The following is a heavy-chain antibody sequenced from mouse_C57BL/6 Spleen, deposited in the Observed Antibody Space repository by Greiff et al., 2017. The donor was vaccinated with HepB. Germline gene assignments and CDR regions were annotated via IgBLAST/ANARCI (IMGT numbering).Heavy chain of an antibody. V-gene: IGHV1-18*01. CDR2: INPNNGGT. CDR3: PSPYGSSYEFAY. Sequence: EVQLQQSGPELVKPGASVKIPCKASGYTFTDYNMDWVKQSHGKSLEWIGDINPNNGGTIYNQKFKGKATLTVDKSSSTAYMELRSLKSEDTAVFDCPSPYGSSYEFAYWGQGTLVTVSA. D-gene: IGHD1-1*01. CDR1: GYTFTDYN. J-gene: IGHJ3*01.